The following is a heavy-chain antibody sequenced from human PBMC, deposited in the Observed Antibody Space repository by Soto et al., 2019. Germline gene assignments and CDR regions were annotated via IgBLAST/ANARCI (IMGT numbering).Heavy chain of an antibody. CDR1: GGSFSGYY. Sequence: PEETLSLTCAVYGGSFSGYYWSWIRQPPGKGLEWIGEINHSGSTNYNPSLKSRVTISVDTSKNQFSLKLSSVTAADTAVYYCAIERRSGWWNNWFDPWGQRTLVTVSS. CDR2: INHSGST. D-gene: IGHD6-19*01. CDR3: AIERRSGWWNNWFDP. V-gene: IGHV4-34*01. J-gene: IGHJ5*02.